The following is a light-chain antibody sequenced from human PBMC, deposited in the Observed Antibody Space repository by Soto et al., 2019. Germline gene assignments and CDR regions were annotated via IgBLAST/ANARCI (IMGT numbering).Light chain of an antibody. Sequence: DIVMTQSPDSLAVSLGERATINCKSSQSVLYNSNNKNYLAWYQQKPGQPPKLLIYWASTRESGVPDRFSGSGSGTDFTLTISSLQAEDVAVCYCQQYYSTAWTFGQGTKVEIK. CDR3: QQYYSTAWT. CDR2: WAS. V-gene: IGKV4-1*01. J-gene: IGKJ1*01. CDR1: QSVLYNSNNKNY.